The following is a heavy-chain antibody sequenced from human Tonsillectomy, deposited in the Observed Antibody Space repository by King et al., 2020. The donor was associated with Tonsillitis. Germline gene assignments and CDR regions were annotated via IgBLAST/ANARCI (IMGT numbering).Heavy chain of an antibody. CDR3: ARAGDYYDSSGYYGSYYFDY. J-gene: IGHJ4*02. D-gene: IGHD3-22*01. CDR1: GGSIISYY. V-gene: IGHV4-59*01. CDR2: IYYSGST. Sequence: VQLQESGPGLVKPSETLSLTCTVSGGSIISYYWIWIRQPPGKVLECVGYIYYSGSTNYNPSLKGLVTISVDTSKSQFSLKLSSVTAADTAVYYCARAGDYYDSSGYYGSYYFDYWGQGTLVTVSS.